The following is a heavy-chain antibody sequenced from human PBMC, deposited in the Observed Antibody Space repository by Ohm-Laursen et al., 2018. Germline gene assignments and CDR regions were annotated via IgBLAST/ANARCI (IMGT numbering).Heavy chain of an antibody. J-gene: IGHJ6*02. CDR3: ARDRDQWDYYYGMDV. V-gene: IGHV3-48*01. D-gene: IGHD2-8*01. CDR2: ISSSSRSI. Sequence: SLRLSCSASGFTFSSYSINWVRQAPGKGLEWVSYISSSSRSIYYADSVKGRFTISRDNAKKSLYLQMNSLRAEDTAVYYCARDRDQWDYYYGMDVWGQGTMVTVSS. CDR1: GFTFSSYS.